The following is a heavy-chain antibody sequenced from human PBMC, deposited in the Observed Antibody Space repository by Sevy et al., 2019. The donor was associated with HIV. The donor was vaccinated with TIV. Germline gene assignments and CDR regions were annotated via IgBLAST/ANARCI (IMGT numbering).Heavy chain of an antibody. CDR2: IDTDGSDT. V-gene: IGHV3-74*01. CDR3: VRDRPGPKHYMDV. Sequence: GGSLRLSCVASGFIFSTDWMHWVRQAPGKGLVWVSRIDTDGSDTSYANSVKGRFTISRDNAKNTLYLQMNILRAEDTAVYYCVRDRPGPKHYMDVWGKGTTDTASS. CDR1: GFIFSTDW. J-gene: IGHJ6*03.